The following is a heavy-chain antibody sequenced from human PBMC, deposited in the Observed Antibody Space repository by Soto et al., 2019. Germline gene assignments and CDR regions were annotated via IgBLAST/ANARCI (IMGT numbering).Heavy chain of an antibody. CDR1: GGSVSSGSYY. D-gene: IGHD1-1*01. V-gene: IGHV4-61*01. J-gene: IGHJ6*02. CDR3: ARDRGRRGRGYYYGMDV. CDR2: IYYSGST. Sequence: SETLSLTCTVSGGSVSSGSYYWSWIRQPPGKGLEWIGYIYYSGSTNYNPSLKSRVTISVDTSKNQFSLKLSSVTAADTAVYYCARDRGRRGRGYYYGMDVWGQGTTVTVSS.